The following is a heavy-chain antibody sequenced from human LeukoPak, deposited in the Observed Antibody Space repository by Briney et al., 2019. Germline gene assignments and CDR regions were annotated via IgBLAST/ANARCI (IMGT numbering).Heavy chain of an antibody. J-gene: IGHJ4*02. Sequence: GGSLRLSCAASGYTFSSYAMHWVRQAPGKGLEYVSAISSNGGSTYYANSVKGRFTISRDNSKNTLYLQMGSLRAEDMAVYYCARVSAMVSFDYWGQGTLVTVSS. CDR1: GYTFSSYA. CDR2: ISSNGGST. D-gene: IGHD5-18*01. V-gene: IGHV3-64*01. CDR3: ARVSAMVSFDY.